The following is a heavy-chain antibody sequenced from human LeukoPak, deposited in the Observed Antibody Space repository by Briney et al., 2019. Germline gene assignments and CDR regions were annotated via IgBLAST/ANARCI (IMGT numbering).Heavy chain of an antibody. CDR1: GFIFSSYA. CDR3: ARGVRGSCWLSFDY. V-gene: IGHV3-30*04. Sequence: GGSLRLSCAASGFIFSSYAMHWVRRAPGKGLEWVALISYDGSNKYYADSVEGRFTISRDNSKNTLYLQMNSLRAEDTAVYYCARGVRGSCWLSFDYWGQGTLVIVSS. D-gene: IGHD6-13*01. CDR2: ISYDGSNK. J-gene: IGHJ4*02.